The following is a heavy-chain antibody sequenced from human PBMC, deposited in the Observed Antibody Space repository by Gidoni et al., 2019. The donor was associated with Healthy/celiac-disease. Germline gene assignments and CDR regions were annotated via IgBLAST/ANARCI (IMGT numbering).Heavy chain of an antibody. D-gene: IGHD6-19*01. CDR3: ARDGFGIAVAGTSAFDI. Sequence: QVQLVQSGAEVKKPGASVTVSCTASGYTFTSYGISWVRQAPGQGLEWMGWISAYNGNTNYAQKLQGRVTMTTDTSTSTAYMELRSLRSDDTAVYYCARDGFGIAVAGTSAFDIWGQGTMVTVSS. CDR2: ISAYNGNT. CDR1: GYTFTSYG. J-gene: IGHJ3*02. V-gene: IGHV1-18*01.